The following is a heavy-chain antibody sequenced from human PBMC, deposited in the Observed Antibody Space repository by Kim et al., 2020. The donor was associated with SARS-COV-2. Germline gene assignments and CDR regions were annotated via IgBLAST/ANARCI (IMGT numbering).Heavy chain of an antibody. D-gene: IGHD2-2*01. CDR1: GGSLTDYY. V-gene: IGHV4-34*01. J-gene: IGHJ5*02. CDR2: INHNGSS. CDR3: ARGNQPQSTMFEIVIKLVFGIDP. Sequence: SETLSLTCAVYGGSLTDYYWGWLRQPPGKGLEWIGQINHNGSSNYNPSLQNRVTISVDTSKNQFSLRLNAVTAADTTVDYCARGNQPQSTMFEIVIKLVFGIDPWGQGTLVTVSS.